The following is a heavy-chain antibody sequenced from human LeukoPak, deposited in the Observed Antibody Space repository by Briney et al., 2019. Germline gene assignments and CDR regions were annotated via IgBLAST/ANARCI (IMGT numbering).Heavy chain of an antibody. Sequence: GWSLRLSCAASGFTFSSYAMHWVRQAPGKGLEWVAIISYDGSNKYNADSVKGRFTISRDNSKNTLYLQMNSLRAEDTAVYYCAREGIQLWFGGVGDWFDPWGQGTLVTVSS. V-gene: IGHV3-30-3*01. CDR2: ISYDGSNK. CDR3: AREGIQLWFGGVGDWFDP. CDR1: GFTFSSYA. D-gene: IGHD5-18*01. J-gene: IGHJ5*02.